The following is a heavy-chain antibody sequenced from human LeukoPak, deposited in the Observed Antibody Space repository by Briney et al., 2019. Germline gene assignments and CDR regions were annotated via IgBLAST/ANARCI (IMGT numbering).Heavy chain of an antibody. J-gene: IGHJ4*02. V-gene: IGHV3-21*01. Sequence: GESLRLSCAASGFTFSSHSMNWVRQAPGKGLEWVSSISSSSSYMYYADSVKGRFTISRDNAKNSLYLQMNSLRNEHTAVYYCASTHDSYESSGYWDYWGQGTLVTVSS. CDR1: GFTFSSHS. CDR2: ISSSSSYM. CDR3: ASTHDSYESSGYWDY. D-gene: IGHD3-22*01.